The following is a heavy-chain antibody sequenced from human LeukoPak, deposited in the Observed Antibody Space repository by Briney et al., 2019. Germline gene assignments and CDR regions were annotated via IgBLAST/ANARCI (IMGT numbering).Heavy chain of an antibody. CDR1: GGSFSGYY. Sequence: TSETLSLTCAVYGGSFSGYYWSWIRQPPGKGLEWIGEINHSGSTNYNPSLKSRVTISVDTSKNQFSLKLSSVTAADTAVYYCARGRVIVVVPAAQNWFDPWGQGTLVTVSS. V-gene: IGHV4-34*01. CDR3: ARGRVIVVVPAAQNWFDP. D-gene: IGHD2-2*01. J-gene: IGHJ5*02. CDR2: INHSGST.